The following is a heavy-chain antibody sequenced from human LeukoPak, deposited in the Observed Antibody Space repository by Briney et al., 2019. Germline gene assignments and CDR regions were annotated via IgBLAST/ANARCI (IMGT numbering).Heavy chain of an antibody. V-gene: IGHV1-69*05. CDR3: ARSGPDDESHDY. J-gene: IGHJ4*02. CDR1: GGTFRNYI. D-gene: IGHD1-14*01. Sequence: SVKVSYKASGGTFRNYIITWVRQAPGQGLEWMGVIIPIFGTTNYTQKFQGRVTITTDDSTSTAYMELSSLRSEDTAVYYCARSGPDDESHDYWGQGTLVTVSS. CDR2: IIPIFGTT.